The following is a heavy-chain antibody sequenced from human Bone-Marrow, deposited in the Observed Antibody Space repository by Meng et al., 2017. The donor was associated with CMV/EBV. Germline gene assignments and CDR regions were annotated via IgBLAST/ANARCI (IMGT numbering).Heavy chain of an antibody. Sequence: GESLKISCAASGFTFSSYWMSWVRQAPGKGLEWVGFIRSKAYGGTTEYAASVKGRFTISRDDSKSIAQLQMNSLKTEDTAVYYCTRETYYYDSSSYSWFDPWGQGTLVTVSS. CDR3: TRETYYYDSSSYSWFDP. CDR1: GFTFSSYW. J-gene: IGHJ5*02. V-gene: IGHV3-49*04. CDR2: IRSKAYGGTT. D-gene: IGHD3-22*01.